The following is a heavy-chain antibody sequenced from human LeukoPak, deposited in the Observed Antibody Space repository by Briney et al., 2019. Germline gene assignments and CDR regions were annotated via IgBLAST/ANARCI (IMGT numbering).Heavy chain of an antibody. J-gene: IGHJ4*02. Sequence: GASVKVSCKASVYTFTSYDMHWVRQAPGQGLEWMGWINPNSGGTSYAQKFQGRVTMTRDTSISTAYMELSRLISDDTAVYYCARKLVGVFYDSTLSLDYWGQGTLVTVSS. D-gene: IGHD3-22*01. CDR1: VYTFTSYD. CDR3: ARKLVGVFYDSTLSLDY. V-gene: IGHV1-2*02. CDR2: INPNSGGT.